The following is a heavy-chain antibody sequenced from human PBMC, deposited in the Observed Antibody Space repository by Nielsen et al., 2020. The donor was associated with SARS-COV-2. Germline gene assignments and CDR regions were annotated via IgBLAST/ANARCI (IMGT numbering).Heavy chain of an antibody. J-gene: IGHJ3*02. CDR2: ISSSGSTI. CDR3: ARAPNTVDTARWGIFGI. CDR1: GFTFSDYY. V-gene: IGHV3-11*04. Sequence: GESLKISCAASGFTFSDYYMSWIRQAPGKGLEWVSYISSSGSTIYYADSVKGRFTISRDNAKNSLYLQMNSLRAEDTAVYYCARAPNTVDTARWGIFGIWGQGTMVTVSS. D-gene: IGHD5-18*01.